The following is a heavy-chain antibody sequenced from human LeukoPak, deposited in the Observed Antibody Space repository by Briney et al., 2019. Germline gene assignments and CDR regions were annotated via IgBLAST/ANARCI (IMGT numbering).Heavy chain of an antibody. J-gene: IGHJ5*02. CDR2: TSGSGGST. D-gene: IGHD3-16*02. Sequence: GGSLRLSCAASGFTFSSYAMSWVRQAPGKGLEWVSATSGSGGSTYYADSVKGRFTISRDNSKNTLYLQMNNLRAEDTAVYYCAKGPYDYVWGSYRPETYNWFDPWGQGTLVTVSS. CDR3: AKGPYDYVWGSYRPETYNWFDP. V-gene: IGHV3-23*01. CDR1: GFTFSSYA.